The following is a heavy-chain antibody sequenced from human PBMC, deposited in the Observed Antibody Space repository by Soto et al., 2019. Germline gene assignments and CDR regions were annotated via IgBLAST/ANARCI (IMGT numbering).Heavy chain of an antibody. CDR2: INPEDGET. V-gene: IGHV1-24*01. CDR3: ARAKWEGAATSYWFDP. D-gene: IGHD2-15*01. Sequence: GASVKVSCKVSGYTLTELSMHWVRQAPGKGLEWMGGINPEDGETIYAQKFQGRVTITGDTSASTAYMELSSLRSEDTAVYYCARAKWEGAATSYWFDPWGQGTLVTVSS. CDR1: GYTLTELS. J-gene: IGHJ5*02.